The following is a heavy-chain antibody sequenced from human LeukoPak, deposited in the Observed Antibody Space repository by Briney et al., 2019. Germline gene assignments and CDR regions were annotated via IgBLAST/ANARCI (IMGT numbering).Heavy chain of an antibody. CDR2: ISKGATTK. D-gene: IGHD4-11*01. Sequence: GGSLRLSCATSGLFFSDYAMSWIRQGPGRGLEWVAYISKGATTKYYADPVKGRFTISRDNAENSLYLQMNSLRAEDTAVYYCARVNDSNSGEKYYYYYYYMDVWGKGTTVTVSS. CDR1: GLFFSDYA. CDR3: ARVNDSNSGEKYYYYYYYMDV. V-gene: IGHV3-11*04. J-gene: IGHJ6*03.